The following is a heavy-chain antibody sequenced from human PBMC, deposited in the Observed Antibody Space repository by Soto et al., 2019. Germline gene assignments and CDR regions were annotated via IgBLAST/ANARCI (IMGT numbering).Heavy chain of an antibody. CDR2: IYYTGRT. CDR1: GDSGRNGNHY. V-gene: IGHV4-61*01. J-gene: IGHJ2*01. CDR3: ATYLYGSGIWYFNL. D-gene: IGHD3-10*01. Sequence: ETLSPTGTVPGDSGRNGNHYWSWIREPPGKGLEWMGYIYYTGRTNYNPSLKSRVTMSLDASNNQFSLKMASVTAADTALYYCATYLYGSGIWYFNLWGRGTLVTVYS.